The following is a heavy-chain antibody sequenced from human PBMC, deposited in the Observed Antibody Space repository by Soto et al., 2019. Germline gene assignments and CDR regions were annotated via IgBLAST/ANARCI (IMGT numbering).Heavy chain of an antibody. CDR1: GFTFSSYS. V-gene: IGHV3-21*01. D-gene: IGHD6-19*01. CDR3: ARVGASSGGGGFAFDI. CDR2: ISSSSSYI. Sequence: EVQLVESGGGLVKPGGSLRLSCAASGFTFSSYSMNWVRQAPGKGLEWVSSISSSSSYIYYADSVKGRFTISRDNAKNSLYLQMNSLRAEDTAVYYCARVGASSGGGGFAFDIWGQGTMVTVSS. J-gene: IGHJ3*02.